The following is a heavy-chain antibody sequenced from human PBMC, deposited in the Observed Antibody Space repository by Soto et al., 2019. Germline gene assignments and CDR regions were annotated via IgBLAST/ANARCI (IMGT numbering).Heavy chain of an antibody. CDR1: GFTFSSYG. CDR2: ISYDGSNK. J-gene: IGHJ4*02. D-gene: IGHD3-3*01. V-gene: IGHV3-30*18. CDR3: AKTERAYDFWSGYYIY. Sequence: GGSLRLSCAASGFTFSSYGMHWVRQAPGKGLEWVAVISYDGSNKYYADSVKGRFTISRDNSKNTLYLQMNSLRAEDTAVYYCAKTERAYDFWSGYYIYWGQGTLVTVSS.